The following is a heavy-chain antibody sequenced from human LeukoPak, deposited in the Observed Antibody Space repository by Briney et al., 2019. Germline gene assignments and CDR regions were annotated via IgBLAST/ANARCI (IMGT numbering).Heavy chain of an antibody. CDR1: GGSISNYY. CDR2: ISSSGST. D-gene: IGHD1-14*01. V-gene: IGHV4-59*01. Sequence: SETLSLTCTVSGGSISNYYWSWIRQPPGKGLEWIGFISSSGSTNYNPSLKSRVTISVDTSKNQFSLKLNSVTAADTAVYYCPRDRNRIGFDPWGQGTLVTVSS. CDR3: PRDRNRIGFDP. J-gene: IGHJ5*02.